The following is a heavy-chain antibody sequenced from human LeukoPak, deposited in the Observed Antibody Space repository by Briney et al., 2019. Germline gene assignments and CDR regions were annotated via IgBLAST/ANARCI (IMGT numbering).Heavy chain of an antibody. V-gene: IGHV3-74*01. Sequence: GGSLRLSCAASGLTFSSHWMHWVRQAPGKGLVWVSRITNDGSSTTYADSVKGRFTVSRDNAKNSLYLQMNSLRAEDTAVYYCARDQGRSGLDYWGQGTLVTVSS. D-gene: IGHD3-3*01. J-gene: IGHJ4*02. CDR3: ARDQGRSGLDY. CDR2: ITNDGSST. CDR1: GLTFSSHW.